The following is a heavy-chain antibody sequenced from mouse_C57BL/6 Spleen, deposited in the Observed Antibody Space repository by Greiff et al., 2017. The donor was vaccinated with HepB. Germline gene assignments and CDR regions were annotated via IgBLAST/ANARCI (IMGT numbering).Heavy chain of an antibody. D-gene: IGHD2-1*01. CDR2: INYDGSST. CDR3: ARGDGNPPYAMDY. Sequence: VQLKESAGGLVQPGSSMKLSCTASGFTFSDYYMAWVRQVPEKGLEWVANINYDGSSTYYLDSLKSRFIISRDNAKNILYLQMSSLKSEDTATYYCARGDGNPPYAMDYWGQGTSVTVSS. V-gene: IGHV5-16*01. J-gene: IGHJ4*01. CDR1: GFTFSDYY.